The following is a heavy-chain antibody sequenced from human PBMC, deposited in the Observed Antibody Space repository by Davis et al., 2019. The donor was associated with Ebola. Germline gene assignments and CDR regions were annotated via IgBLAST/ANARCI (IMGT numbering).Heavy chain of an antibody. CDR1: GESFSGYY. J-gene: IGHJ4*02. CDR3: ARIDSSGWSSIDY. CDR2: INHSGST. V-gene: IGHV4-34*01. Sequence: GSLRLSCAVYGESFSGYYWSWIRRPPGKGLEWIGDINHSGSTNYNPSLKSRVTISVDTSKNQFSLKLSSVTAADTAVYYCARIDSSGWSSIDYWGQGTLATVSS. D-gene: IGHD6-19*01.